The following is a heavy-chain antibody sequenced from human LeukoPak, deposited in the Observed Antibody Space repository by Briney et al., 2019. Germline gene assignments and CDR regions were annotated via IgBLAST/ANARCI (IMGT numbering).Heavy chain of an antibody. J-gene: IGHJ5*02. Sequence: GASVKVSCKASGYTFTGYYIHWVRQAPGQGLEWMGWINPNSGGTNYAQKFQGRVTMTRDTSISTAYMELSRLRSDDTAVYYCAREPVSGYEPWGQGTLVTVSS. V-gene: IGHV1-2*02. CDR3: AREPVSGYEP. CDR1: GYTFTGYY. D-gene: IGHD5-12*01. CDR2: INPNSGGT.